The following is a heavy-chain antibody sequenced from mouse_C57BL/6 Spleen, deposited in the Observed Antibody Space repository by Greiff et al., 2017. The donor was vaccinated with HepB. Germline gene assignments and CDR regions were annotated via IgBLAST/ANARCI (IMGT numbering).Heavy chain of an antibody. J-gene: IGHJ2*01. D-gene: IGHD1-1*01. CDR2: IDPETGGT. CDR3: TRAPLYYYGSSWGY. CDR1: GYTFTDYE. Sequence: QVQLQQSGAELVRPGASVTLSCKASGYTFTDYEMHWVKQTPVHGLEWIGAIDPETGGTAYNQKFKGKAILTADKSSSTAYMELRSLTSEDSAVYYCTRAPLYYYGSSWGYWGQGTTLTVSS. V-gene: IGHV1-15*01.